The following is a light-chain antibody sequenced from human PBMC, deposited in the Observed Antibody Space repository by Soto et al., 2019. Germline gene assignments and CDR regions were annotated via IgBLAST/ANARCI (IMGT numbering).Light chain of an antibody. J-gene: IGKJ4*01. CDR3: QQDFSPPFT. Sequence: DFQMTQSPSSLSASVGDTVTISCRASQDIGMFSSWYQQKPGKVPTLLIYRSSTLQDGVPWRFRGSGSGTDFTLTISSLQLEDFGTYYCQQDFSPPFTFGGGTRVDI. CDR1: QDIGMF. CDR2: RSS. V-gene: IGKV1-39*01.